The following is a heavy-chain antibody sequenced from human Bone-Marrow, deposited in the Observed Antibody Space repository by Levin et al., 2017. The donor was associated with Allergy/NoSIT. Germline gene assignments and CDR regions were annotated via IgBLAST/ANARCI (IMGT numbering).Heavy chain of an antibody. J-gene: IGHJ5*02. CDR2: ITKDGSGA. CDR3: ARDFYYTQDL. Sequence: GESLKISCAASGFTFNVYWMNWVRQAPGKGLMWVSRITKDGSGAAYADSVKGRFTISRDNAKNTVYLQMDSLTAEDTAVYYCARDFYYTQDLWGQGTLVTVSA. CDR1: GFTFNVYW. D-gene: IGHD2-2*02. V-gene: IGHV3-74*01.